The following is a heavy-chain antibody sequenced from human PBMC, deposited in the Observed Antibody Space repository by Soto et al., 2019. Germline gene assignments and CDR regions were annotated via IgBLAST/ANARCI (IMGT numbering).Heavy chain of an antibody. J-gene: IGHJ5*02. D-gene: IGHD3-16*02. CDR2: ISDRGST. V-gene: IGHV4-59*01. CDR1: GGSIDDYY. CDR3: ARDRWTARANWFDP. Sequence: SETLSLTCTVFGGSIDDYYWSWIRHSPGKGLEWIGHISDRGSTDYNPSLKSRVTISVDRSKKQFSLKVTSVTAADTAVYYCARDRWTARANWFDPWGQGTLVTVSS.